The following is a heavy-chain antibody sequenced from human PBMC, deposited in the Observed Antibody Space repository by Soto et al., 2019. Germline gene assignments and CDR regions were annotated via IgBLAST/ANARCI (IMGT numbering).Heavy chain of an antibody. V-gene: IGHV2-26*01. CDR1: GFSLTTGKMG. CDR2: IFSDNER. Sequence: GXTLVNPTETLTLTCTFSGFSLTTGKMGVSWIRQPPGKALEWLAHIFSDNERSYSTSLQGRLTISKDTSGSQVVLSMTNVDPVDTATYYCARMNVDSYQFYYAMDVWGQGTTVTVSS. J-gene: IGHJ6*02. CDR3: ARMNVDSYQFYYAMDV. D-gene: IGHD4-17*01.